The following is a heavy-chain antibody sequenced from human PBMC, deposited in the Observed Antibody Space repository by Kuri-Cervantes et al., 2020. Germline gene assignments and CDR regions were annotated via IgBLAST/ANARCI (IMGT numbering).Heavy chain of an antibody. J-gene: IGHJ4*02. V-gene: IGHV3-21*01. Sequence: GGSLRLSCAASGFTFSSYSMNWVRQAPGKGLEWVSSISSSSSYTYYADSVKGRFTISRDNAKNSLYLQMNSRRAEDTAVYYCARDANDILNNYWGQGTLVTVSS. CDR1: GFTFSSYS. CDR2: ISSSSSYT. D-gene: IGHD3-9*01. CDR3: ARDANDILNNY.